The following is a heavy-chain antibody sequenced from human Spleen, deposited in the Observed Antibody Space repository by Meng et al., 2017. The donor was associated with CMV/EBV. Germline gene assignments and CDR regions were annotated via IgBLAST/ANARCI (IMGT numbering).Heavy chain of an antibody. CDR1: GFTFSSYG. CDR3: ARGGYCSSTSCYAYYYYGMDV. CDR2: IRYDGSNK. V-gene: IGHV3-30*02. D-gene: IGHD2-2*01. Sequence: GESLKISCAASGFTFSSYGIHWVRQAPGKGLEWVAFIRYDGSNKYYGDSVKGRFTISRDNSKNTLYLQMNSLRAENTAVYYCARGGYCSSTSCYAYYYYGMDVWGQGTTVTVSS. J-gene: IGHJ6*02.